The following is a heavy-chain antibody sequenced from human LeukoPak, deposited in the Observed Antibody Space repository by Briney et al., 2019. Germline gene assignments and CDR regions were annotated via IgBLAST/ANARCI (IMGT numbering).Heavy chain of an antibody. CDR2: ISASGFNT. Sequence: GGSLRLSCAASGFTFSSYAMNWVRQAPGKGLEWVSTISASGFNTYYADSVKGRLTISRDNSKNTLYLQMNSLRAEDTAVYYCARGSGYNYGFPDYWGQGTLVTVSS. D-gene: IGHD5-18*01. CDR3: ARGSGYNYGFPDY. J-gene: IGHJ4*02. V-gene: IGHV3-23*01. CDR1: GFTFSSYA.